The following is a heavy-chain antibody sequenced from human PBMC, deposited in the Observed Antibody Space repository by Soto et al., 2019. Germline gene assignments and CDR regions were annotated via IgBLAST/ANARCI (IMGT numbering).Heavy chain of an antibody. Sequence: QVQLVESGGGVVQPGRSLRLSCAASGFTFSSYGMHWVRQAPGKGLEGGAVIWYDGSNKYYADSVKGRFTISRDNSKKTLYLQMNSLRAEDTAVYYCARDHLVRITMVRGVLHNWFDPWGQGTLVTVSS. CDR1: GFTFSSYG. J-gene: IGHJ5*02. CDR3: ARDHLVRITMVRGVLHNWFDP. D-gene: IGHD3-10*01. CDR2: IWYDGSNK. V-gene: IGHV3-33*01.